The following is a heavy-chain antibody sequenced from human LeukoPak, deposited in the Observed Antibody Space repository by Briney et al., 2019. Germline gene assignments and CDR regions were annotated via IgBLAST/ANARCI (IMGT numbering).Heavy chain of an antibody. V-gene: IGHV1-18*01. Sequence: ASVKVSCKASGYTFTSYGISWVRQAPGQGLEWMGWISAYNGNTNYAQKLQGRVTMTTDTSTSTAYMELRSLRSDDTAVYYCARNPFRTYDGSGYYPDWGQGTLVTVSS. CDR2: ISAYNGNT. J-gene: IGHJ4*02. CDR1: GYTFTSYG. CDR3: ARNPFRTYDGSGYYPD. D-gene: IGHD3-22*01.